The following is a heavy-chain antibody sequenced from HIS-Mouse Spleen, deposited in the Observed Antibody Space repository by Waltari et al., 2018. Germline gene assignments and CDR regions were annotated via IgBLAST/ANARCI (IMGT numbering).Heavy chain of an antibody. Sequence: QVQLVQSGAEVKKPGASVKVSCKASGYTFTGYYMHWVRQAPGQGLEWMGWINPNSGGTTYAQKFQGRVTMTRDTSISTAYMELSRLRSDDTAVYYCARDPTLDAFDIWGQGTMVTVSS. CDR1: GYTFTGYY. V-gene: IGHV1-2*02. J-gene: IGHJ3*02. CDR2: INPNSGGT. CDR3: ARDPTLDAFDI.